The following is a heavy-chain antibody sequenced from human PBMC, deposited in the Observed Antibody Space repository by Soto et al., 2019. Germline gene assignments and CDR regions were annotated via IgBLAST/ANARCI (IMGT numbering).Heavy chain of an antibody. Sequence: VGSLRLSCAASGFTFDDYTMHWVRQAPGKGLEWVSLISWDGGSTYYADSVKGRFTISRDNSKNSLYLHMNSRRTEDTALYYWAKSTGGPSPPPYFYGRDVGGQGTTLTVSS. J-gene: IGHJ6*02. CDR2: ISWDGGST. CDR3: AKSTGGPSPPPYFYGRDV. D-gene: IGHD6-25*01. V-gene: IGHV3-43*01. CDR1: GFTFDDYT.